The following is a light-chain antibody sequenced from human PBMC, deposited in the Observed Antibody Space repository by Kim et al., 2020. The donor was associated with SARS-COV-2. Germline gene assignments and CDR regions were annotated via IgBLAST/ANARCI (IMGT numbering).Light chain of an antibody. CDR2: ANN. CDR3: AAWDDSLTDHVV. Sequence: QWGTISWAGSSSNIGTNPVSWYQHPPGTAPNLLIYANNERPSGVPDRFSGSKSGTSASLAISGLQSEDEADYYCAAWDDSLTDHVVFGGGTKVTVL. V-gene: IGLV1-44*01. CDR1: SSNIGTNP. J-gene: IGLJ2*01.